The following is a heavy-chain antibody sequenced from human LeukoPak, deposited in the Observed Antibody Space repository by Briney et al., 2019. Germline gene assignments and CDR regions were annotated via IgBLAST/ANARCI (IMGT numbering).Heavy chain of an antibody. CDR2: IYSGANT. D-gene: IGHD6-13*01. Sequence: PGGSLTLSCAASGFTDRRSYMSWLRQAPGRALECVSVIYSGANTYCADSEKGRYTMSRDNSKNTLYLQKNSLRAEDTAVYYCARGYSSSWRCFDYWGQGTLVTVS. J-gene: IGHJ4*02. CDR1: GFTDRRSY. V-gene: IGHV3-53*01. CDR3: ARGYSSSWRCFDY.